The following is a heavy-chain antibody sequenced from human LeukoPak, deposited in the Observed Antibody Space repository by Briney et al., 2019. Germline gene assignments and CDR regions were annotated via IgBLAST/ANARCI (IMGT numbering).Heavy chain of an antibody. CDR3: AKEGPGYYDSSGYHAYFDY. D-gene: IGHD3-22*01. Sequence: GGSLRLSCSASGFTFRSNGMHWVRQAPGKGLEYVSAMRSNGGSTYYADFVKGRFTISRDNSKNTLYLQMSSLRAEDTAVYYCAKEGPGYYDSSGYHAYFDYWGQGTLVTVSS. CDR1: GFTFRSNG. J-gene: IGHJ4*02. V-gene: IGHV3-64D*06. CDR2: MRSNGGST.